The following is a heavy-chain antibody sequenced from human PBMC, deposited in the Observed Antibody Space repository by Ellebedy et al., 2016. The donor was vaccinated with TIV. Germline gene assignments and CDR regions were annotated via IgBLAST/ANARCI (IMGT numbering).Heavy chain of an antibody. V-gene: IGHV3-7*01. D-gene: IGHD4-11*01. Sequence: GESLKISCAASGFSFSDTWMGWVRQAPGKGLEWVANIKKDGSTKYYVGSVKGRFTISRDNAKNSLYLQMNSLRAEDTAVYYCASSDYSNHNWFDPWGQGTLVTVSS. CDR3: ASSDYSNHNWFDP. CDR1: GFSFSDTW. CDR2: IKKDGSTK. J-gene: IGHJ5*02.